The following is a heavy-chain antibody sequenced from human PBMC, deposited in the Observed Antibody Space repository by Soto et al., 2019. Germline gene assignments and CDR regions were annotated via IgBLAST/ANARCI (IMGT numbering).Heavy chain of an antibody. Sequence: ASVKVSCKASGDSVSNDYLHWVRQAPGQGFEWLGLISPFGGATAYAQRFKGRVTVTMDKSSTSFYLELSSLRSDDTAVYYCAKGRGGQTVANFSMDVWGQGVTVTVSS. CDR3: AKGRGGQTVANFSMDV. CDR2: ISPFGGAT. J-gene: IGHJ6*02. CDR1: GDSVSNDY. V-gene: IGHV1-46*01. D-gene: IGHD4-4*01.